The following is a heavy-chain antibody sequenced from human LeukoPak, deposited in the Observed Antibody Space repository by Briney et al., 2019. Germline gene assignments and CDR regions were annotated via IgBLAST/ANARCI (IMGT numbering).Heavy chain of an antibody. CDR2: INGDGSST. J-gene: IGHJ2*01. Sequence: GGSLRLSCAASGFTFSSYWMHWVRQAPGKGLVWVSRINGDGSSTAYADSAKGRFTISRDNAKNTLYLQMNSLTAEETAVYYCARGPPWYFDLWGRGTLVTVSS. CDR1: GFTFSSYW. V-gene: IGHV3-74*01. D-gene: IGHD6-25*01. CDR3: ARGPPWYFDL.